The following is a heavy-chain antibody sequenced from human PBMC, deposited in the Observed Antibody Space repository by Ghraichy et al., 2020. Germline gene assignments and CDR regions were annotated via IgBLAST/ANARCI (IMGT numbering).Heavy chain of an antibody. CDR2: ISGSGAFT. J-gene: IGHJ4*02. V-gene: IGHV3-23*01. D-gene: IGHD6-6*01. CDR1: GFTFSSYA. Sequence: GGPLRLSCAASGFTFSSYALSWVRQAPGKGLEWVSAISGSGAFTHYADSVKGRFSISRDNTKNTLYLQMNRLKADDTAVYYCAKERGSGLRAARTAFGNWGQGSLVTVSS. CDR3: AKERGSGLRAARTAFGN.